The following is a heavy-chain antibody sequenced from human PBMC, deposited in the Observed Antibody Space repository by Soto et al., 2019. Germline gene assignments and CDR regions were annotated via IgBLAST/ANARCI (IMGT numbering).Heavy chain of an antibody. V-gene: IGHV4-39*02. Sequence: SETLSLTCTVSGGSISTSSSYWIWIRQPPGKGLEWIGSGYNSGSTHSNPSLKSRVTISVDTSKNHFSLKLSSVTAADTAMYYCARNYYDGSGYFYWGQGTPVTVSS. CDR2: GYNSGST. D-gene: IGHD3-22*01. CDR1: GGSISTSSSY. J-gene: IGHJ4*02. CDR3: ARNYYDGSGYFY.